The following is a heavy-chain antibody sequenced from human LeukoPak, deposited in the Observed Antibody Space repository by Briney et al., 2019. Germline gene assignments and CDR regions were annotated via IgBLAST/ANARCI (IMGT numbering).Heavy chain of an antibody. CDR2: ISSNGGST. V-gene: IGHV3-64D*06. CDR3: VGYCSGGSCYSRYFQH. J-gene: IGHJ1*01. CDR1: GFTFSSYA. Sequence: GGSLRLSCSASGFTFSSYAVHWVRQAPGKGLEYVSAISSNGGSTYYADSVKGRFTISRDNSKNTLYLQMSSLRAEDTAVYYCVGYCSGGSCYSRYFQHWGQGTLVTVSS. D-gene: IGHD2-15*01.